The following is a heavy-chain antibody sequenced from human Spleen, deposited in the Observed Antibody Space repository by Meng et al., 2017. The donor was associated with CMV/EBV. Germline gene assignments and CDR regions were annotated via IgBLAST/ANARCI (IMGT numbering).Heavy chain of an antibody. D-gene: IGHD6-13*01. V-gene: IGHV4-34*01. CDR1: GGSFSGYY. CDR3: ARGPKYSSSWYEY. J-gene: IGHJ4*02. CDR2: INHGGST. Sequence: SETLSLTFAVYGGSFSGYYWTWIRQPPGKGLEWIGEINHGGSTNHNPSLKSRVTMSLDTSKNQFSLKLSSVTAADTAVYYCARGPKYSSSWYEYWGLGTLVTVSS.